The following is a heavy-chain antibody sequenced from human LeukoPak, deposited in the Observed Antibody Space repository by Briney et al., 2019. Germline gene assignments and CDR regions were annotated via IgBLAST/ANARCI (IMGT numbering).Heavy chain of an antibody. CDR1: GGTFSSYA. Sequence: SVKVSCKASGGTFSSYAISWVRQAPGQGREGIGRIIPILGIANYAQKFQGRVTITADKSTSTAYMELSSLRSEDTAVYYCARDEYSRSWYGAGYYFAYWGQGTLVTVSS. V-gene: IGHV1-69*04. CDR2: IIPILGIA. CDR3: ARDEYSRSWYGAGYYFAY. D-gene: IGHD6-13*01. J-gene: IGHJ4*02.